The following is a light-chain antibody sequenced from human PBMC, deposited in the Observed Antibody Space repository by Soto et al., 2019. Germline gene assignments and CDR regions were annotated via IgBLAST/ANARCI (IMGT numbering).Light chain of an antibody. CDR1: SSDVGGYNY. V-gene: IGLV2-11*01. CDR3: CSYAGSYTLI. CDR2: DVT. Sequence: QSVLTQPRSVSGSPGQSVTISCTGTSSDVGGYNYVSWYQHHPGKAPKLMIYDVTKRPSGVPDRFSGSKSGNTASLTISGLQAEAEADYYCCSYAGSYTLIFGGGTKLTVL. J-gene: IGLJ2*01.